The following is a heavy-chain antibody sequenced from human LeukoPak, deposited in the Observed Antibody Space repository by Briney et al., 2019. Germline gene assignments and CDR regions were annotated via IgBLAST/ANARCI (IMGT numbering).Heavy chain of an antibody. CDR3: AKVVDYYDSLDYFDY. CDR1: GFTFSSYG. V-gene: IGHV3-23*01. J-gene: IGHJ4*02. D-gene: IGHD3-22*01. Sequence: GGSLRLSCAASGFTFSSYGMSWVRQAPGKGLEWVSVISGSGGHTYYADSVKGRFTISRDNSKNTLYLQMSSLRAEDTAVYYCAKVVDYYDSLDYFDYWGQGTLVTVSS. CDR2: ISGSGGHT.